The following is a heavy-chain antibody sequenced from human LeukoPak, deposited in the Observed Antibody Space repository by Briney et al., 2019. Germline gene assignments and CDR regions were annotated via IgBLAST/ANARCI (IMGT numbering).Heavy chain of an antibody. Sequence: GASVKVSCKASGYTFTSYDINWVRQATGQGLEWMGWMNPNSGNTGYAQKFQGRVTMTRNTSISTAYMELRSLRSDDTAVYYCARDPGMAGHFDYWGQGTLVTVSS. CDR2: MNPNSGNT. J-gene: IGHJ4*02. CDR3: ARDPGMAGHFDY. D-gene: IGHD5-24*01. CDR1: GYTFTSYD. V-gene: IGHV1-8*01.